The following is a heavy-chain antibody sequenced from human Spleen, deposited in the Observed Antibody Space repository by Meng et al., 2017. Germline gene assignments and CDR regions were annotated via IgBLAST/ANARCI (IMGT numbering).Heavy chain of an antibody. J-gene: IGHJ5*02. V-gene: IGHV4-30-4*01. Sequence: QVQLQVSGPGLVKPSQTLSLTCTVSVGSISSGDYYWSLNRQPPGRGLDWIGYILSSGSTYQNPSLKSRVIISADTSKNQLSLKLSSVTAADTAVYYCARDAVKSNYDWFDPWVQGTLVTVSS. CDR3: ARDAVKSNYDWFDP. CDR1: VGSISSGDYY. D-gene: IGHD4-11*01. CDR2: ILSSGST.